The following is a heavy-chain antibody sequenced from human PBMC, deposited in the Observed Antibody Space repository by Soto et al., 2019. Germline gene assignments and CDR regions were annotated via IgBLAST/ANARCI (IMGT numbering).Heavy chain of an antibody. CDR3: VRDTYGPGIDS. V-gene: IGHV3-74*01. Sequence: EVQLVESGGGLVQPGGSLRLSCAASGFTFNNYWMHWVRQDPGKGLMWVSRIDNDGSITSYADSVKGRFTISRDKAEKTRYMQMSSLRDEDTGFYYCVRDTYGPGIDSWGQGTLVSVSS. CDR1: GFTFNNYW. J-gene: IGHJ4*02. CDR2: IDNDGSIT. D-gene: IGHD3-16*01.